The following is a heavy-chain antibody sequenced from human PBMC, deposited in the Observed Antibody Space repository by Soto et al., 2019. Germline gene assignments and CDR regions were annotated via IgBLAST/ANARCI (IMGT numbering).Heavy chain of an antibody. D-gene: IGHD5-12*01. CDR3: ARGRGYSGDDHYYYFDMDV. V-gene: IGHV1-69*13. J-gene: IGHJ6*02. CDR2: SIPIFGTA. Sequence: SVKVSCKASGGTFNNYPITWVRQAPGQGLEWMGGSIPIFGTANYAQKFQGRVTISVDESTSTAYMELSSLRSEDTAVYYCARGRGYSGDDHYYYFDMDVWTQGTTVTVSS. CDR1: GGTFNNYP.